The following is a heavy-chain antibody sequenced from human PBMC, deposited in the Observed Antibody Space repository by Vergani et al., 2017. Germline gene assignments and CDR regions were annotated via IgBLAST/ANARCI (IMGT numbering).Heavy chain of an antibody. D-gene: IGHD3-10*01. Sequence: EVQLLESGGGLVKPGGSLRLSCAASGFTFSNAWMSWVRQAPGKGLEWVGRIKSKTDGGTTDYAAPVKGRFTISRDNAKNSLYLQMNSLRAEDTALYYCAKDMVRGVPDYYMDVWGKGTTVTVSS. V-gene: IGHV3-15*05. CDR2: IKSKTDGGTT. CDR1: GFTFSNAW. J-gene: IGHJ6*03. CDR3: AKDMVRGVPDYYMDV.